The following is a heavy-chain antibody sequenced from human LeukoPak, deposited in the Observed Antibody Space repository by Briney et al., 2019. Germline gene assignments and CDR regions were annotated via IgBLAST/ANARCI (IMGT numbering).Heavy chain of an antibody. V-gene: IGHV4-34*01. CDR3: ASGGDLDAFDI. J-gene: IGHJ3*02. CDR2: INHSGST. CDR1: GGSFSGYY. Sequence: PSETLSLTCAVYGGSFSGYYWSWIRQPPGKGLEWIGEINHSGSTNYNPSLKSRVTISVDTSENQFSLKLSSVTAADTAVYYCASGGDLDAFDIWGQGTMVTVSS. D-gene: IGHD2-21*02.